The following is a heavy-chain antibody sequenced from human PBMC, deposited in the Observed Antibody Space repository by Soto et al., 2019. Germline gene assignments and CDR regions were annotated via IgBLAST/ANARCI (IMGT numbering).Heavy chain of an antibody. J-gene: IGHJ4*02. D-gene: IGHD2-21*02. CDR2: ISSSSNTI. V-gene: IGHV3-48*02. CDR3: ARDARAYCGGDCDKDFDY. CDR1: GFTFSSYS. Sequence: EVQLVESGGGLVQPGGSLRLSCAASGFTFSSYSMNWVRQAPGKGLEWVSYISSSSNTIYYADSVKGRCTISRDNAKNSRYLHMNRRRDDDTAVYYCARDARAYCGGDCDKDFDYWGQGTLVTV.